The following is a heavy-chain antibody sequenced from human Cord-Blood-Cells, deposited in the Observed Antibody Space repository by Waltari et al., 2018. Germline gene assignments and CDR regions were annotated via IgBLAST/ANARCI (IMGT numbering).Heavy chain of an antibody. V-gene: IGHV4-39*01. CDR2: IYYSGST. Sequence: QLQLQESGPGLVKPSETLSLTCTVSGGSISSSSYYWGWIRQPPGKGLEWIGSIYYSGSTYYNPSLKSRVTISVDTSKNQFSLKLSSVTAADTAVYYCARLQQQLVLYWYFDLWGRGTLVIVSS. CDR3: ARLQQQLVLYWYFDL. J-gene: IGHJ2*01. CDR1: GGSISSSSYY. D-gene: IGHD6-13*01.